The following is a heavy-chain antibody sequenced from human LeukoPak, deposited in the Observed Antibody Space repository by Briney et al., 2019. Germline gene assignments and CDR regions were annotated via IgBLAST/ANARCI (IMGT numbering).Heavy chain of an antibody. J-gene: IGHJ4*02. CDR3: ARALNPLPGTYYFDY. V-gene: IGHV4-4*07. Sequence: PSETLSLTCSVSGASINSHYWTWIRQPAGKGLEWIGRIYVTGSTDYSPSLQSRVTVSVDTSKNQFSLNLISVTAADTAVYYCARALNPLPGTYYFDYWGQGILVFVSS. D-gene: IGHD2-15*01. CDR1: GASINSHY. CDR2: IYVTGST.